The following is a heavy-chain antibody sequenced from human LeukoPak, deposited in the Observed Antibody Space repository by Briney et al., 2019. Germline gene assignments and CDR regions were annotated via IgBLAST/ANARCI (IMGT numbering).Heavy chain of an antibody. CDR1: GASFSGYY. CDR3: AREACSSGTCDAFDI. D-gene: IGHD2-15*01. J-gene: IGHJ3*02. V-gene: IGHV4-34*01. Sequence: PSQTLSLTCAVYGASFSGYYWSWIRQPPGKGLEWIGGINHSITTNYNPSLKSRVSMSVDTSKNQFSLKLSSVTAADTAVYYCAREACSSGTCDAFDIWGQGTRVTVSS. CDR2: INHSITT.